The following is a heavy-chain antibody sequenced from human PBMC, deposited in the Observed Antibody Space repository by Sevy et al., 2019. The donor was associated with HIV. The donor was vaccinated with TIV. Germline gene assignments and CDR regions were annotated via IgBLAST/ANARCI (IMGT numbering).Heavy chain of an antibody. CDR3: ASKGGSPPNDAFDT. Sequence: GGSLRLSCAASGFSFSWYWMSWVRQTPEKGLEWVANIKPDGSEKNYVDSVKGRFTVSRDNAKNSLYLQMNSLRVEDTAVYYCASKGGSPPNDAFDTWGQGTMVTVSS. CDR2: IKPDGSEK. V-gene: IGHV3-7*01. CDR1: GFSFSWYW. J-gene: IGHJ3*02. D-gene: IGHD1-26*01.